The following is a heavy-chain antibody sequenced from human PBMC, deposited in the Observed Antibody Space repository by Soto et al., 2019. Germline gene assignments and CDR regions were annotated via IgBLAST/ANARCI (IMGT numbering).Heavy chain of an antibody. D-gene: IGHD6-19*01. V-gene: IGHV3-48*03. J-gene: IGHJ4*02. CDR3: ARERQWLGQTFDY. CDR2: ISSSGSTI. CDR1: GFTFSSYE. Sequence: GGSLRLSCAASGFTFSSYEMNWVRQAPGKGLEWVSYISSSGSTIYYADSVKGRFTISRDNAKNSLYLQMNSLRAEDTAVYYCARERQWLGQTFDYWGQGTLVTVSS.